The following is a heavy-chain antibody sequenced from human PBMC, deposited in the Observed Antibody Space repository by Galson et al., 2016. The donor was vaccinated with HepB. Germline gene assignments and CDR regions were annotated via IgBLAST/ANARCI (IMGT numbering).Heavy chain of an antibody. CDR3: ARLDMATIGLDS. V-gene: IGHV4-61*01. J-gene: IGHJ4*02. CDR1: GGSVSSGSHY. Sequence: ETLSLTCSVSGGSVSSGSHYWTWIRQPPGKGLEYIGYINYRGITNINPSLRSRVTISVDTSKNQFSLTLNSGTAADTAVYYCARLDMATIGLDSRGQGTLVTVS. D-gene: IGHD5-24*01. CDR2: INYRGIT.